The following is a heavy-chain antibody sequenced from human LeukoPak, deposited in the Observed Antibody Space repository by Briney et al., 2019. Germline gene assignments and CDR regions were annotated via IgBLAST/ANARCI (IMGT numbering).Heavy chain of an antibody. CDR1: GFTFSSYA. V-gene: IGHV3-30-3*01. CDR3: AKDQSGSYANWFDP. D-gene: IGHD1-26*01. CDR2: ISYDGSNK. Sequence: PGRSLRLSCAASGFTFSSYAMHWVRQAPGKGLEWVALISYDGSNKYYADSVKGRFTISRDNSKNTLYLQMNSLRAEDTAVYYCAKDQSGSYANWFDPWGQGTLVTVSS. J-gene: IGHJ5*02.